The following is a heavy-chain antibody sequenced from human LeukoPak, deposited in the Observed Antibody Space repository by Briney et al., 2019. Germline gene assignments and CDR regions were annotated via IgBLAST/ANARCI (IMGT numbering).Heavy chain of an antibody. V-gene: IGHV3-23*01. CDR2: ISGSGGST. CDR3: AKMTTVTLSHAEYFQH. CDR1: GFTFSSYA. Sequence: GGSLRLSCAASGFTFSSYAMSWVRQAPGKGLEWVSAISGSGGSTYYADSVKGRFTISRDNSKNTLYLQMNSLRAEDTAVYYRAKMTTVTLSHAEYFQHWGQGTLVTVSS. J-gene: IGHJ1*01. D-gene: IGHD4-17*01.